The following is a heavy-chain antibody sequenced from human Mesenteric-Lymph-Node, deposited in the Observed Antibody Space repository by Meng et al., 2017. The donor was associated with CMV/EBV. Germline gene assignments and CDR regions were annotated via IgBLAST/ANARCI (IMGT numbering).Heavy chain of an antibody. CDR2: MNPNSGNT. D-gene: IGHD3-3*01. J-gene: IGHJ6*02. Sequence: ASVKVSCKASGYTFTSYDINWVRQATGQGLEWMGWMNPNSGNTGYAQKFQGRVTMTRNTSISTAYMELSSLRSEDTAVYYCARVFPEVVPAAPYDFWSGYRIYGMDVWGQGTTVTVSS. V-gene: IGHV1-8*01. CDR3: ARVFPEVVPAAPYDFWSGYRIYGMDV. CDR1: GYTFTSYD.